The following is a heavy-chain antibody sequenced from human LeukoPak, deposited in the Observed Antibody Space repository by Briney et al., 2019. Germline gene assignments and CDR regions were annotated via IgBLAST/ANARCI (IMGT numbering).Heavy chain of an antibody. CDR3: ARRRSGFGELSKYYFDY. CDR2: IYSGGST. D-gene: IGHD3-10*01. Sequence: GGSLRLSCAASGFTVSSNYMNWVRQAPGKGLEWVSVIYSGGSTYYADSVKGRFTISRDNSKNTLYLQMNSLRVEDTAVYYCARRRSGFGELSKYYFDYWGQGTLVTVSS. V-gene: IGHV3-66*01. J-gene: IGHJ4*02. CDR1: GFTVSSNY.